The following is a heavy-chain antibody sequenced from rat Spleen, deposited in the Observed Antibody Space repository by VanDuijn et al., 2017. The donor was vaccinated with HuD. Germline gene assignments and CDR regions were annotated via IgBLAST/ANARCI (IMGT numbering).Heavy chain of an antibody. D-gene: IGHD4-6*01. CDR1: GFTFNNYW. V-gene: IGHV5-31*01. Sequence: EVQLVDSGGGLVQPGRSLRLSCVASGFTFNNYWMTWVRQAPGKGLEWVASISTGGGNTYYRDSVKGRFTISRDNAKSTLYLQMDSLRSEDTATYYCARLSFGVPDYWGQGVMVTVSS. CDR2: ISTGGGNT. CDR3: ARLSFGVPDY. J-gene: IGHJ2*01.